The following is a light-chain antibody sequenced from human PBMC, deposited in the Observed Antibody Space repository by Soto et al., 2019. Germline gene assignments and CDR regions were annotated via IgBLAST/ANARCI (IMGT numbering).Light chain of an antibody. V-gene: IGKV3-20*01. CDR2: GAS. J-gene: IGKJ4*01. CDR1: QSISSSY. CDR3: QQYGGSPLT. Sequence: EIVLTQSPGTLSLSPGERATLSCRASQSISSSYLAWYQQKPGQAPRLLIYGASSRAIGIPGRFSGSGSGTDFTLTISRPEPEDVEVYYCQQYGGSPLTFGGGTKVEIK.